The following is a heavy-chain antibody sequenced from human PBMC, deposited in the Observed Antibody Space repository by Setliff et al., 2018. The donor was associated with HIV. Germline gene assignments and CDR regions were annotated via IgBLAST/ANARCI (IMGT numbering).Heavy chain of an antibody. Sequence: ASVKVSCKASGYSFINHAMHWVRQAPGQRLEWMGWINVGSGKTQYSQEFQGRVTITRDTSATTAYMELSSLTSEDTAVYYCARGYNWNSGGMDVWGQGTTVTVSS. CDR2: INVGSGKT. J-gene: IGHJ6*02. CDR1: GYSFINHA. CDR3: ARGYNWNSGGMDV. D-gene: IGHD1-20*01. V-gene: IGHV1-3*01.